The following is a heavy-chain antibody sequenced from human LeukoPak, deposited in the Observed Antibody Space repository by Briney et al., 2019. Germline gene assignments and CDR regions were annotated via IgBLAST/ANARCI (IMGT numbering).Heavy chain of an antibody. CDR3: ARGQTTYYFDY. CDR2: INHSGST. Sequence: SETLSLTCAVYGGSFSGYYWSWIRQPPGMGLEWIGEINHSGSTNYNPSLKSRVTISVDTSKNQFSLKLNSVTAADTAVYYCARGQTTYYFDYWGQGTLVTVSS. CDR1: GGSFSGYY. V-gene: IGHV4-34*01. D-gene: IGHD1-1*01. J-gene: IGHJ4*02.